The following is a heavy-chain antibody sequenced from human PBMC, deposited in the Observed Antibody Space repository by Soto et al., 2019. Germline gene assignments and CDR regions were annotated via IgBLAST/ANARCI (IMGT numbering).Heavy chain of an antibody. CDR2: IYYSGST. CDR1: GGSISSGGYY. J-gene: IGHJ4*02. Sequence: SETLSLTCTVSGGSISSGGYYWSWIRQHPGQGLEWIGYIYYSGSTYYNPSLKSRVTISVDTSKNQFSLKLCSVTAADTTVYYCARETKNYYDSSGYYFDYWGQGTLVTVSS. V-gene: IGHV4-31*03. CDR3: ARETKNYYDSSGYYFDY. D-gene: IGHD3-22*01.